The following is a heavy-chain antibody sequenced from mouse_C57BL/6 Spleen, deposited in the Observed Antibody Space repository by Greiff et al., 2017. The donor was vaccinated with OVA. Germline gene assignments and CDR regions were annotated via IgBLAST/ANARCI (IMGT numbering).Heavy chain of an antibody. CDR1: GYTFTSYW. D-gene: IGHD2-3*01. CDR3: ARLDDGYLDY. CDR2: IDPSDSET. V-gene: IGHV1-52*01. J-gene: IGHJ2*01. Sequence: LQQPGAELVRPGSSVKLSCKASGYTFTSYWMHWVKQRPIQGLEWIGNIDPSDSETHYNQKFKDKATLTVDKSSSTAYMQLSSLTSEDSAVYYCARLDDGYLDYWGQGTTLTVSS.